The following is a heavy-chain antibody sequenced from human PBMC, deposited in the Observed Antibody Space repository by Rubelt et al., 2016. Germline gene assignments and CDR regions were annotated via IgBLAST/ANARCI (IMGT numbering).Heavy chain of an antibody. CDR2: LSGRGRTP. Sequence: EMQLVESGGGLVQPGGSLRLSCAASGFTFSSYAMNWVRQTPGTGLEWVSGLSGRGRTPDYADPVKGRFTVSRDNSKNTLFLQMNSLRAEDTAVYYCAKDEAGTVSDYFDYWGQGTLVTVS. V-gene: IGHV3-23*04. D-gene: IGHD6-19*01. CDR3: AKDEAGTVSDYFDY. CDR1: GFTFSSYA. J-gene: IGHJ4*02.